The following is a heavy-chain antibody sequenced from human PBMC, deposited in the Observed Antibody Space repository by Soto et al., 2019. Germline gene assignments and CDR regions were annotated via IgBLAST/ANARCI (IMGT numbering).Heavy chain of an antibody. CDR1: GYTFKDYD. CDR2: MNPNSGNT. D-gene: IGHD3-3*01. CDR3: ARRMTWSLWCFDL. V-gene: IGHV1-8*01. Sequence: GASVKVSCKASGYTFKDYDINWVRRAPGQGLEWMGWMNPNSGNTAYARKFHDRITMTRSVSARTAFMELSSLTPEDTAVYYCARRMTWSLWCFDLWGSGTQVTVPQ. J-gene: IGHJ2*01.